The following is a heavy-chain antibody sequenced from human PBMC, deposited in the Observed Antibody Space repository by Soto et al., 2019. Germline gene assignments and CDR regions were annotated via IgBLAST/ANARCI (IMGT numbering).Heavy chain of an antibody. V-gene: IGHV3-15*01. Sequence: PWGPLRLPCIPCGLTFAYAWRRLVRPAQGKGLEWVGHIKSKGEGETTNYAAPVKGRFSISRDDSTNTQSLQMNNLKSDDTAVYYCATDLPTAGGGEIDYWGQGTLVTGFS. J-gene: IGHJ4*02. CDR3: ATDLPTAGGGEIDY. CDR2: IKSKGEGETT. D-gene: IGHD2-21*01. CDR1: GLTFAYAW.